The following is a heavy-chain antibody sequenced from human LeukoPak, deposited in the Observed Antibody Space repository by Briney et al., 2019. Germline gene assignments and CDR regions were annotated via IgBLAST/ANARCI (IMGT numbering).Heavy chain of an antibody. J-gene: IGHJ4*02. V-gene: IGHV3-73*01. CDR2: IGSKADTYAT. CDR1: GFTFSGSA. Sequence: PGGSLRLSCAASGFTFSGSAMQWVRQASGKGLEWVGRIGSKADTYATAYAASVKGRLTISRDDSENTAYLQMNSLKTEDTAVYYCTRAATSLDYWGQGTLATVSS. CDR3: TRAATSLDY. D-gene: IGHD2-15*01.